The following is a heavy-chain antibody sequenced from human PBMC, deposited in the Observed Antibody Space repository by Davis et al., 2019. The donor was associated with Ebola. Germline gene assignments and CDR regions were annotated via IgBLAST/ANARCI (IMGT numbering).Heavy chain of an antibody. V-gene: IGHV4-30-2*01. CDR2: IYHSGST. CDR1: GGSISSGGYS. Sequence: MPSETLSLTCAVSGGSISSGGYSWSWIQQPPGKGLEWIGYIYHSGSTYYNPSLKSRVTISVDRSKNQFSLKLSSVTAADTAVYYCARILGYCSIICRNWFDPWGQGTLVTVSS. D-gene: IGHD2-2*01. J-gene: IGHJ5*02. CDR3: ARILGYCSIICRNWFDP.